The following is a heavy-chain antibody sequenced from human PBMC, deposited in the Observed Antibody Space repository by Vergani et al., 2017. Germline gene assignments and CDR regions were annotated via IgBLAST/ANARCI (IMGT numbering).Heavy chain of an antibody. CDR3: ARGLRDGYNLYYFDY. CDR1: GGSISSGGYY. V-gene: IGHV4-31*03. J-gene: IGHJ4*02. Sequence: QVQLQESGPGLVKPSQTLSLTCTVSGGSISSGGYYWSWIRQHPGKGLEWIGYIYYSGSTYSNPSLKSRVTISVDTSKNQFSLKLSSVTAADTAVYYCARGLRDGYNLYYFDYWGQGTLVTVSS. CDR2: IYYSGST. D-gene: IGHD5-24*01.